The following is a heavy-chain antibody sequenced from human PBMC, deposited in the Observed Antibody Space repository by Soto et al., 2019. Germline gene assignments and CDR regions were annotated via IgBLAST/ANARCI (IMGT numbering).Heavy chain of an antibody. Sequence: SETLSLTCAVYGGSFSGYYWSWIRQPPGKGLEWIGEINHSGSTNYNPSLKSRVTISVDTSKNQFSLKLSSVTAADTAVYYCARVRKRDRGSPQAKDPWGQGTLVTVSS. D-gene: IGHD3-10*01. J-gene: IGHJ5*02. CDR3: ARVRKRDRGSPQAKDP. V-gene: IGHV4-34*01. CDR1: GGSFSGYY. CDR2: INHSGST.